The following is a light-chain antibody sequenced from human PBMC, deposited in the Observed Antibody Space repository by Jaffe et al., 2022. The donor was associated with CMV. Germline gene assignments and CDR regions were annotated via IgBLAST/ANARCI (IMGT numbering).Light chain of an antibody. CDR2: GAS. CDR3: QQYDSSLFT. V-gene: IGKV3-20*01. J-gene: IGKJ3*01. CDR1: QSVDSSD. Sequence: EIVLTQSPGTLSLSPGERATLSCRASQSVDSSDLAWYQQRPGQAPRLLIYGASSRATGIPDRFSGSGSGTDFTLTISRLEPEDSAVYYCQQYDSSLFTFGPGTKVDI.